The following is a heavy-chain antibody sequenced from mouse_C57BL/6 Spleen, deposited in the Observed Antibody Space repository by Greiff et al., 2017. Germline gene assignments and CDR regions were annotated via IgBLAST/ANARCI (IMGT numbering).Heavy chain of an antibody. V-gene: IGHV5-4*03. CDR2: ISDGGSYT. Sequence: EVMLVESGGGLVKPGGSLKLSCAASGFTFSSYAMSWVRQTPEKRLEWVATISDGGSYTYYPDNVKGRFTISRDNAKNNLYLQMSHLKSEDTAMYCCARLDSSGYVGYWGQGTTLTVSS. CDR3: ARLDSSGYVGY. D-gene: IGHD3-2*02. J-gene: IGHJ2*01. CDR1: GFTFSSYA.